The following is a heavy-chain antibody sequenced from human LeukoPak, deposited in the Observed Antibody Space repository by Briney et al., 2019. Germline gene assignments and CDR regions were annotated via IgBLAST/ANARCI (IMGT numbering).Heavy chain of an antibody. J-gene: IGHJ4*02. D-gene: IGHD6-13*01. CDR3: AKGGIAAAGTAGETRFDY. CDR1: GFTFSSYS. CDR2: ISSSSSYI. V-gene: IGHV3-21*01. Sequence: GGSLRLSCAASGFTFSSYSMNWVRQAPGKGLEWVSSISSSSSYIYYADSVKGRFTISRDNAKNSLYLQMNSLRAEDTAVYYCAKGGIAAAGTAGETRFDYWGQGTLVTVSS.